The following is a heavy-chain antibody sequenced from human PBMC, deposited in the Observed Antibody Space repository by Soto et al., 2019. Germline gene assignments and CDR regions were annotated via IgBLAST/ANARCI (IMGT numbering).Heavy chain of an antibody. CDR1: GGTFSSYA. CDR2: IIPIFGTA. V-gene: IGHV1-69*01. Sequence: QVQLVQSGAEVKKPGSSVKVSCKASGGTFSSYAISWVRQAPGQGLEWMGGIIPIFGTANYAQKFQGRVTLTADESTLTADMEVVSLRAGDTAGDYRSGRGCNWAFDYWGQGTLVTVSS. CDR3: SGRGCNWAFDY. D-gene: IGHD1-1*01. J-gene: IGHJ4*02.